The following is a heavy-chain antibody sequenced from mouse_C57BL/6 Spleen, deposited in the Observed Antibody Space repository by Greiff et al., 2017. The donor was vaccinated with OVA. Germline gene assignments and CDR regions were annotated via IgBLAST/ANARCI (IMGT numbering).Heavy chain of an antibody. Sequence: QVQLQQPGTELVKPGASVKLSCKASGYTFTSYWMHWVKQRPGQGLEWIGNINPSNGGTNYNEKFKSKATLTVDKSSSTAYMQLSSLTSEESAVDYCARGEGDYDGDYYAMDYWGQGTSVTVSS. CDR2: INPSNGGT. J-gene: IGHJ4*01. CDR3: ARGEGDYDGDYYAMDY. CDR1: GYTFTSYW. D-gene: IGHD2-4*01. V-gene: IGHV1-53*01.